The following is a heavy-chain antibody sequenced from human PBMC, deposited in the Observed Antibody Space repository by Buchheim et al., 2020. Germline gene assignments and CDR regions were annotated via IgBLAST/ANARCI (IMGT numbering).Heavy chain of an antibody. CDR3: ARWGAALSRDYYFDY. Sequence: QVQLVESGGGVVQPGRSLRLSCAASGFTFSSYAMHWVRQAPGKGLEWVAVISYDGSNKYYADSVKGRFTISRDNSKNTLYLQMNSLRAEDTAVYYCARWGAALSRDYYFDYWGQGTL. CDR2: ISYDGSNK. CDR1: GFTFSSYA. J-gene: IGHJ4*02. V-gene: IGHV3-30-3*01. D-gene: IGHD3-16*01.